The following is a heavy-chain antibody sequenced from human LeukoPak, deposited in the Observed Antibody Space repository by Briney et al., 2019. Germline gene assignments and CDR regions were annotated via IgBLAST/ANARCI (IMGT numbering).Heavy chain of an antibody. CDR2: ISWNRGSI. Sequence: GGSLRLSCAASGFTFDDYAMHWVRQAPGKGLEWGSGISWNRGSIGYADSVKGRFTISRENAKNSLCLQMTSLSAEYTALYHYAKALGGSSQTHTPDYYYGMDVWGQGTTVTVSS. CDR1: GFTFDDYA. V-gene: IGHV3-9*01. D-gene: IGHD2-15*01. J-gene: IGHJ6*02. CDR3: AKALGGSSQTHTPDYYYGMDV.